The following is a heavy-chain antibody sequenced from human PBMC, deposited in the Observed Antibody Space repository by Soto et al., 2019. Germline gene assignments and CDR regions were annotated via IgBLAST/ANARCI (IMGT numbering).Heavy chain of an antibody. CDR1: GDSMGSGDYY. CDR3: SRGSTYYGFLT. V-gene: IGHV4-30-4*01. CDR2: IYYIGTT. Sequence: QVQLQESGPGLVKPSQTLSLTCTVSGDSMGSGDYYWTWIRQPPGKGPEWIGYIYYIGTTFYNPSLESRVNISIDTSKHHFALRLTSVTAADTAGYYCSRGSTYYGFLTWGQGTLVTVSS. D-gene: IGHD3-10*01. J-gene: IGHJ5*02.